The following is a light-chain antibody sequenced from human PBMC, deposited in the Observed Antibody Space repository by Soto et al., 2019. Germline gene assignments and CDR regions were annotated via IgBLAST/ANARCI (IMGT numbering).Light chain of an antibody. CDR3: QQHNNWPRT. Sequence: EIVMTQSPATLSVSPVEGATLSCRASQSVSSNLAWYQLKPGQAPRLLIYDASTRATGIPARFSGSGSGTEFTLTISSLQSEDFAVYYCQQHNNWPRTFGQGTKVEIK. V-gene: IGKV3-15*01. CDR2: DAS. J-gene: IGKJ1*01. CDR1: QSVSSN.